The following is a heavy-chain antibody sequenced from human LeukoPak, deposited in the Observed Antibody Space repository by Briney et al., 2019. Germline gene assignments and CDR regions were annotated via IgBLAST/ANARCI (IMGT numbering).Heavy chain of an antibody. CDR3: AKDMRYSSGWYAGELDY. CDR2: ISGSGGST. CDR1: GGSVSSSRYY. V-gene: IGHV3-23*01. Sequence: ETLSLTCPVSGGSVSSSRYYWGWIRQAPGKGLEWVSAISGSGGSTYYADSVKGRFTISRDNSKNTLYLQMNSLRAEDTAVYYCAKDMRYSSGWYAGELDYWGQGTLVTVSS. J-gene: IGHJ4*02. D-gene: IGHD6-19*01.